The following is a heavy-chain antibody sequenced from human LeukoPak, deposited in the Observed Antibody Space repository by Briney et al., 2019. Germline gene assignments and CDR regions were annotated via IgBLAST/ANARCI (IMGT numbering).Heavy chain of an antibody. J-gene: IGHJ4*02. Sequence: SETLSLTCTVSGGSISSGGYYWSWIRQHPGKGLEWIGYIYYSGSTYYNPSLKSRVTISVDTSKNQFSLKLSSVTAADTAVYYCARAYRESWSLRPRNFDYWGQGTLVTVSS. CDR3: ARAYRESWSLRPRNFDY. CDR2: IYYSGST. D-gene: IGHD3-10*01. V-gene: IGHV4-31*03. CDR1: GGSISSGGYY.